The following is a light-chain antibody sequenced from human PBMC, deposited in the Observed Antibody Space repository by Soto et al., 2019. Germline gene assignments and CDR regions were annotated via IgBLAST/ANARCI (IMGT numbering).Light chain of an antibody. CDR3: SSYKSSSTLYV. CDR2: EVN. CDR1: SRDVGGYTY. V-gene: IGLV2-14*01. Sequence: QSPLAQPASVSGSPRQSITISCTGASRDVGGYTYVSWYQQRPGKAPKLIIYEVNNRPSGVSHRFSGSKSGNKASLTIPGLQAEDEADYSCSSYKSSSTLYVFGTGTKFTVL. J-gene: IGLJ1*01.